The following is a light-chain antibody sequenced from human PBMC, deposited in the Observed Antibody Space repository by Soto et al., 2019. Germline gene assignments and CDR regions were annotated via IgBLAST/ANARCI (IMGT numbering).Light chain of an antibody. Sequence: EIVLTQSPATLSLSPGERATLSCRASQSVSSYLAWYQQKPGQAPRLLIYDASNRATGIPARFSGSGSETDFTLTISSLEPEDFAVYYCQQRSNWPRRTFGQGTKVEIK. CDR2: DAS. V-gene: IGKV3-11*01. CDR3: QQRSNWPRRT. CDR1: QSVSSY. J-gene: IGKJ1*01.